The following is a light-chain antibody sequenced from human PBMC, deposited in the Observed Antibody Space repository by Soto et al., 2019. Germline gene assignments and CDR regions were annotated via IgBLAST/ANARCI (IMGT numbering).Light chain of an antibody. Sequence: ALTQSPDTLSLSPGDRATLSCRANQRASRQYLSWYQQRPGQPPRLLIYSVSMRADGVPDRFSGSGSGSEFTLTINSLEPEDFAVYYCQDFDSPQWTFGQGTKIE. V-gene: IGKV3-20*01. CDR1: QRASRQY. CDR2: SVS. J-gene: IGKJ1*01. CDR3: QDFDSPQWT.